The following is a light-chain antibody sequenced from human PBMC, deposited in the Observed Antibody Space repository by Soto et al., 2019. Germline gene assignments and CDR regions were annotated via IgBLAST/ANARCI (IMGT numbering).Light chain of an antibody. CDR1: SSDVGGYNY. CDR3: NSYTSSSTLV. J-gene: IGLJ2*01. V-gene: IGLV2-14*01. Sequence: QSALTQPASVSGSPGQSITISCTGTSSDVGGYNYVSWYQQHPGKVPKLMIYEVSNRPSGVSNRFSGSKSGNTASLTISGLQAEEEADYYCNSYTSSSTLVFGGGTKLTVL. CDR2: EVS.